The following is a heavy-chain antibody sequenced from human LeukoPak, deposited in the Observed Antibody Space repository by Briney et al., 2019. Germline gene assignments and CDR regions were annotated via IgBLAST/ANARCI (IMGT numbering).Heavy chain of an antibody. D-gene: IGHD5-18*01. J-gene: IGHJ3*02. CDR2: INHSGHT. Sequence: SETLSLTCAVYGGSFSDDYWSWIRQPPGKGLEWIGEINHSGHTSYNPSLKSRVTISIDTSKNQFSLKVSSVTAADTAVYYCARNTALGAFNIWGQGTMVTVSS. CDR3: ARNTALGAFNI. CDR1: GGSFSDDY. V-gene: IGHV4-34*01.